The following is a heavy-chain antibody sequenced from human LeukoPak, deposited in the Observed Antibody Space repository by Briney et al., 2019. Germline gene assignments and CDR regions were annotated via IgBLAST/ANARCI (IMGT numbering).Heavy chain of an antibody. D-gene: IGHD3-10*01. CDR1: GFTFSSYA. CDR3: AKDALARGANWFDP. Sequence: SGGSLRLSCAASGFTFSSYAISWVSPAPGKGLGWVSAIHGDLGNLYYADSVKGRFTISRDNSKNTLYLQMGSLRAEDTAVYYCAKDALARGANWFDPWGQGTLVIVSS. V-gene: IGHV3-23*01. CDR2: IHGDLGNL. J-gene: IGHJ5*02.